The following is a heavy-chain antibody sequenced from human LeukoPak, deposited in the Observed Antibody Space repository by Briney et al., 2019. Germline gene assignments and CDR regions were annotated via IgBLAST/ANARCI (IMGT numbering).Heavy chain of an antibody. CDR2: ISGSGGST. CDR1: GFTFSSYA. V-gene: IGHV3-23*01. J-gene: IGHJ4*02. D-gene: IGHD2-15*01. CDR3: AKPTYCSGGSCYPAYFDY. Sequence: GGSLRLSCAASGFTFSSYAMSWVRQAPGKGLEWVSAISGSGGSTYYADSVKGRFTISRDNSKNTLYLQMNSLRAEDTAVYYCAKPTYCSGGSCYPAYFDYWGQGTLVTVSS.